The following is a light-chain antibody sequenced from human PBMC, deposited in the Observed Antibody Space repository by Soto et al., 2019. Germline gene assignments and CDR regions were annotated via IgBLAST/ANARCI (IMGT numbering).Light chain of an antibody. J-gene: IGKJ1*01. V-gene: IGKV1-5*01. CDR2: DAS. CDR3: QEYNSYTGT. CDR1: QTISSW. Sequence: IRITQSPSTLSGSVGDRVTITCRASQTISSWLAWYQQKPGKAPKLLIYDASSLESGVPSRFSGSGSGTEFTLTISSLQPDDFGTYYCQEYNSYTGTFGPGAKVDIK.